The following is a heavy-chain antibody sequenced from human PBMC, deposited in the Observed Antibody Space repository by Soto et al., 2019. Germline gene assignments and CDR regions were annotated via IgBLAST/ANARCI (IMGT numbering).Heavy chain of an antibody. CDR3: ARKDYYGAGIYYFDH. V-gene: IGHV1-3*01. J-gene: IGHJ4*02. D-gene: IGHD3-10*01. Sequence: QVQLVRSGAEVKKPGASVKVSCKASGYTFTAYPVHWVRQAPGQRLEWMGWINGANGDTGYSQKFQGRVTVTRDTSANTVYMELSSLTSEDTAVYYCARKDYYGAGIYYFDHWGQGTLVTVSS. CDR1: GYTFTAYP. CDR2: INGANGDT.